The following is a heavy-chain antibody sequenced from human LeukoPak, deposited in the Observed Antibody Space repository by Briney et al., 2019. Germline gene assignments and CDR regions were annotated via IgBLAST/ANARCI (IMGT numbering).Heavy chain of an antibody. J-gene: IGHJ5*02. D-gene: IGHD1-20*01. CDR2: INPNSGGT. CDR3: ARDGVNWSRDVFDWFDP. Sequence: ASVKVSCKASGYTFTGYYMHWVRQAPGQGLEWMGWINPNSGGTNYAQKFQGRVTMTRDTSISTAYMELSRLRSDDTAVYYCARDGVNWSRDVFDWFDPWGQGTLVTVSS. V-gene: IGHV1-2*02. CDR1: GYTFTGYY.